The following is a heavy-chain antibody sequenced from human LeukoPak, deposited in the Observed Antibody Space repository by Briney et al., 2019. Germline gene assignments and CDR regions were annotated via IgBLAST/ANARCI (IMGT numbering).Heavy chain of an antibody. CDR3: AREDYSYYYYGMDV. J-gene: IGHJ6*02. CDR2: ISWNSGNI. V-gene: IGHV3-9*01. D-gene: IGHD3/OR15-3a*01. Sequence: PGGSLRLSCAASGFTFDDYAMHWVRQAPGKGLEWVSGISWNSGNIGYADSVKGRFTISRDNAKNSLYLQMNSLRAEDTAVYYCAREDYSYYYYGMDVWGQGTTVTVSS. CDR1: GFTFDDYA.